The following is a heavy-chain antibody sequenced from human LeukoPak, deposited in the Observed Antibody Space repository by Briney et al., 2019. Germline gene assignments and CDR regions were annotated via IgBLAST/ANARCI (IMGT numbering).Heavy chain of an antibody. V-gene: IGHV4-59*08. CDR3: AAEDAWGSWLDP. D-gene: IGHD7-27*01. J-gene: IGHJ5*02. CDR2: IYYSGST. CDR1: GGSISSYY. Sequence: SETLSLTCTVSGGSISSYYWSWIRQPPGKGLEWIGYIYYSGSTNYNPSLKSRVTISVDTSKNQFSLKLSSVTAADTAVYYCAAEDAWGSWLDPWGQGTLVTVSS.